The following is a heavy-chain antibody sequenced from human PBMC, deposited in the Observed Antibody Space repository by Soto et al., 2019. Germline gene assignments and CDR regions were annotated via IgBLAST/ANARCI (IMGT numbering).Heavy chain of an antibody. J-gene: IGHJ5*02. V-gene: IGHV5-10-1*01. D-gene: IGHD3-10*01. Sequence: GESLKISCKGSGYSFTSYWISWVRQMPGKGLEWMGRIDPSDSYTNYSPSFQGHVTISADKSISTAYLQWSSLKASDTAMYYCASHTMVRGVIESVWFDPWGQGTLVTVSS. CDR2: IDPSDSYT. CDR3: ASHTMVRGVIESVWFDP. CDR1: GYSFTSYW.